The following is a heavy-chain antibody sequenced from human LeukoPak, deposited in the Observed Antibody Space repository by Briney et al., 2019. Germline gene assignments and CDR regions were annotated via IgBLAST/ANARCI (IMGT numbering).Heavy chain of an antibody. Sequence: SETLSLTCTVSGGSISSSSYYWGWIRQPPGKGLEWIGSIYYSGSTSYNPSLKSRVTISVDTSNNQFSLRLSSVTAADTAVYFCARMTTGHDYWGQGTLVTVSS. J-gene: IGHJ4*02. D-gene: IGHD4-17*01. V-gene: IGHV4-39*07. CDR3: ARMTTGHDY. CDR2: IYYSGST. CDR1: GGSISSSSYY.